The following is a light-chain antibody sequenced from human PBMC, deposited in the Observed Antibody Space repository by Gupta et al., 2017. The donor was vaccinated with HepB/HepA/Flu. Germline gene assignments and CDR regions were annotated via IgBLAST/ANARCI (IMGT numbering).Light chain of an antibody. V-gene: IGKV4-1*01. CDR2: WAS. CDR1: QSGLDSSKNKNY. J-gene: IGKJ4*01. Sequence: DTAMIQFADPLAVSLGERPAINCKSSQSGLDSSKNKNYLAWYQQKPRQPPKLLIYWASTRESGVPDRFSGSGSGTDFTLTISSLQAEDVAIYYCLQDDSTPNTFGRGTKLDIK. CDR3: LQDDSTPNT.